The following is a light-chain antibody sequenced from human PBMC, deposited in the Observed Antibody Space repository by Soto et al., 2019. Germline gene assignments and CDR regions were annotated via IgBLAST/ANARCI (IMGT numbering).Light chain of an antibody. Sequence: IVMTQSPGTLSVSPGERATLSCRASQNIGNKVGWYQQKPGQAPRLLIYGASSRATGIPDRFSGSGSGTDFTLTISSLQSEDFALYYCQHYGRSPITFGQGTRLEI. CDR3: QHYGRSPIT. CDR2: GAS. J-gene: IGKJ5*01. CDR1: QNIGNK. V-gene: IGKV3-20*01.